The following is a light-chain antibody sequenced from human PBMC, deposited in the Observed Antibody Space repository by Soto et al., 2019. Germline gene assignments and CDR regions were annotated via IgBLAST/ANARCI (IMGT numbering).Light chain of an antibody. CDR1: SSDVGGYNY. V-gene: IGLV2-14*01. J-gene: IGLJ1*01. CDR2: EVS. CDR3: SSYTSSSTVV. Sequence: QSALTQPASVSGSPGQSITISCTGTSSDVGGYNYVSWYQHHPGKAPKLIIYEVSNRPSGASNRFSGSKSGNTASLTISGLQADDEADYYCSSYTSSSTVVFGIGTSSPS.